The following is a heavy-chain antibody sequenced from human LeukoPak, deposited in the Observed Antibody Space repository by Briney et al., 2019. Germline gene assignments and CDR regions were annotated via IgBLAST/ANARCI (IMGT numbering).Heavy chain of an antibody. Sequence: SETLSLTCTVSGVSIRSTSYYWGWIRQPPGKGLEWIGEINHSGSTNYNPSLKSRVTISVDTSKNQFSLKLSSVTAADTAVYYCARGSGSSWFNYWGQGTLVTVSS. CDR2: INHSGST. J-gene: IGHJ4*02. CDR1: GVSIRSTSYY. CDR3: ARGSGSSWFNY. V-gene: IGHV4-39*07. D-gene: IGHD6-13*01.